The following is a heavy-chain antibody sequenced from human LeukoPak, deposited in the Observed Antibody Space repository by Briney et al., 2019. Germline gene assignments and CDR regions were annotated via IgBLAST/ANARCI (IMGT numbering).Heavy chain of an antibody. V-gene: IGHV3-30*18. CDR1: GFTFSSYG. CDR2: ISYDGSNK. D-gene: IGHD1-26*01. CDR3: AKVGRYYYYGMDV. Sequence: QPGRSLRLSCAASGFTFSSYGMHWVRQAPGKGLEWAAVISYDGSNKYYADSVKGRFTISRDNSKNTLYLQMNSLRAEDTAVYYCAKVGRYYYYGMDVWGQGTTVTVSS. J-gene: IGHJ6*02.